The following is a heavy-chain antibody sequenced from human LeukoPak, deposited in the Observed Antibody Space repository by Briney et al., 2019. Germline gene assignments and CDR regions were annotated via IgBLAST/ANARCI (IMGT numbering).Heavy chain of an antibody. Sequence: SGPTLVNPTQTLTLTCTFSGFSLSTSGMRVSWIRQPPGKALEWLARIDWDDDKFYSTSLKTRLTISKDTSKNQVVLTMTNMEPVDTATYYCARGTSGSYLDYWGQRTLVTVSS. J-gene: IGHJ4*02. V-gene: IGHV2-70*04. D-gene: IGHD1-26*01. CDR3: ARGTSGSYLDY. CDR2: IDWDDDK. CDR1: GFSLSTSGMR.